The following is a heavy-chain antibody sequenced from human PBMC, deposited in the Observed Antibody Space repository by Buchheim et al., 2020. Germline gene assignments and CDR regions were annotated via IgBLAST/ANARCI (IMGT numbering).Heavy chain of an antibody. D-gene: IGHD1-1*01. V-gene: IGHV4-34*01. J-gene: IGHJ4*02. Sequence: QVQLQQWGAGLLKPSETLSLTCAVYGGSFSGYYWSWIRQPPGKGLEWIGEINHSGSTNYNPSLKRRVTISVATSKNKFSLKLSSVTAADTAVYYCARGRTTGTTGSDYWGQGTL. CDR3: ARGRTTGTTGSDY. CDR2: INHSGST. CDR1: GGSFSGYY.